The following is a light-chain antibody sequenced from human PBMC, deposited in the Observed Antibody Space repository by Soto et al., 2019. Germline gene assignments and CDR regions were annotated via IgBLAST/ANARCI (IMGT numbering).Light chain of an antibody. V-gene: IGKV1-5*01. Sequence: DIQMTQSPSTLSASVGDRVTITCRASQSISSWLAWYQQKPGKAPKLLIYDASSLESGVPSRFSGSGSGTEFTLTISSMQYADFSTYYCQQYNSYTCTFGQGTKVEIK. CDR3: QQYNSYTCT. CDR1: QSISSW. J-gene: IGKJ1*01. CDR2: DAS.